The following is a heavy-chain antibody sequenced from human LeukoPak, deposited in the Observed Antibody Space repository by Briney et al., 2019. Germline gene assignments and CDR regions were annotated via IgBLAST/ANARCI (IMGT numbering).Heavy chain of an antibody. V-gene: IGHV3-20*04. CDR1: GFTFDDYG. Sequence: PGGSLRLSCAASGFTFDDYGMSWVRQAPGKGLEWVSGINWNGGSTGYADSVEGRFTISRDNAKNSLYLQMNSLRAEDTALYYCARRDIVVVPAAIFGAFDIWGQGTMVTVSS. J-gene: IGHJ3*02. CDR2: INWNGGST. CDR3: ARRDIVVVPAAIFGAFDI. D-gene: IGHD2-2*02.